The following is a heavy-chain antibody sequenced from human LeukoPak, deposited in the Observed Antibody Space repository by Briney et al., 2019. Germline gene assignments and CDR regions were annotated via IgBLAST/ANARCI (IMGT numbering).Heavy chain of an antibody. D-gene: IGHD4-17*01. CDR2: ISSSGSTI. V-gene: IGHV3-11*01. CDR3: ATTVTTYFGYFDY. Sequence: GGSLRLSCAASGFTFSDYYMSWIRQAPGKGLEWVSYISSSGSTIYYADSVKGRFTISRDNAKNSLYLQMNSLRAEDTAVYYYATTVTTYFGYFDYWGQGTLVTVSS. CDR1: GFTFSDYY. J-gene: IGHJ4*02.